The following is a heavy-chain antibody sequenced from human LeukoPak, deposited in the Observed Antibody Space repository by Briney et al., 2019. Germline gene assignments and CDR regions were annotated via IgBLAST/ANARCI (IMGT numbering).Heavy chain of an antibody. D-gene: IGHD5-12*01. J-gene: IGHJ4*02. CDR2: IYYSGST. CDR3: AREWPRYYFDY. V-gene: IGHV4-59*01. CDR1: GGSISSYY. Sequence: SETLSLTCTVSGGSISSYYWSWIRQPPGKGLEWIGYIYYSGSTNYNPSLESRVTISVDTSKNQFSLKLSSVTAADTAVYYCAREWPRYYFDYWGQGTLVTVSS.